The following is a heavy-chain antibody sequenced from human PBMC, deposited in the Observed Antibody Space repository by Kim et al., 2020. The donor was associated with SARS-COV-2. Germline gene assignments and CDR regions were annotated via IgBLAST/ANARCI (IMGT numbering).Heavy chain of an antibody. D-gene: IGHD1-26*01. V-gene: IGHV3-23*03. J-gene: IGHJ4*02. CDR1: GFTFSTYA. CDR3: AKSYSGSHYDQFDY. CDR2: IYSGGTIT. Sequence: GGSPRLSCAASGFTFSTYAMNWVRQAPGKGLEWVSVIYSGGTITYYADSVKGRFTISRDNSKNTLYLQMNSLRVEDTAVYYCAKSYSGSHYDQFDYWGQGTLVTVSS.